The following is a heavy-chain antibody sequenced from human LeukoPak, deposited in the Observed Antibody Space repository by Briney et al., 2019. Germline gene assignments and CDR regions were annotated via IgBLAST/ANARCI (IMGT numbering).Heavy chain of an antibody. J-gene: IGHJ5*02. Sequence: PGGSLRLSCAASGFTFSSYAMSWVRQAPGKGLEWVSAISGSGGSTYYADSVKGRFTISRDNSKNTLYLQMNSLRAEDTAVYYCAKEGYSSSYPKGSDWFDPWGQGTLVTVSS. CDR2: ISGSGGST. D-gene: IGHD6-13*01. CDR3: AKEGYSSSYPKGSDWFDP. CDR1: GFTFSSYA. V-gene: IGHV3-23*01.